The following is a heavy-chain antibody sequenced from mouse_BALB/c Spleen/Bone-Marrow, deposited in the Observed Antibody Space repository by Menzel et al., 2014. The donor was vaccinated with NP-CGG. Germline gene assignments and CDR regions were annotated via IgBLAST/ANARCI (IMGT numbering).Heavy chain of an antibody. V-gene: IGHV1S29*02. CDR3: ARGGGYDGYYGLAY. Sequence: VHVKQSGPELVKPGASVKISCKASGYTFTDYNMHWVKQSHGKSLEWIGYIYPYNGGTGYNQKFKSKATLTVDNSSSTAYMELRSRTSEDSAVYYCARGGGYDGYYGLAYWGQGTLVTVSA. D-gene: IGHD2-3*01. J-gene: IGHJ3*01. CDR1: GYTFTDYN. CDR2: IYPYNGGT.